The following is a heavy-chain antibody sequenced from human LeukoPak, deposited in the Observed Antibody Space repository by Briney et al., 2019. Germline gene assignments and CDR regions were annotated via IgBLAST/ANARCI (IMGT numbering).Heavy chain of an antibody. J-gene: IGHJ4*02. D-gene: IGHD4-17*01. Sequence: GGSLRLSCAASGFTLSSYSMNWVRQAPGKGLEWVANIKQDGSEKYYVDSVKGRFTISRDNAKNSLYLQMNSLRAEDTAVYYCARARTVTKYYFDYWGQGTLVTVSS. CDR3: ARARTVTKYYFDY. V-gene: IGHV3-7*03. CDR1: GFTLSSYS. CDR2: IKQDGSEK.